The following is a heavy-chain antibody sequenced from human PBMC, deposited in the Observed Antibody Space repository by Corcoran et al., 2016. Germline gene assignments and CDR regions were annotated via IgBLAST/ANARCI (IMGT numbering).Heavy chain of an antibody. D-gene: IGHD6-19*01. CDR2: IIPIFGRA. CDR3: AGDQAVAGTPGWFDP. V-gene: IGHV1-69*01. CDR1: GGTFSSYA. Sequence: QVQLVQSGAEVKKPGASVKVSCKASGGTFSSYAISWVRQAPGQGLEWMGGIIPIFGRANYAQKFQGRVTITAAESTSTAYMELSSLRSGDTAVDYWAGDQAVAGTPGWFDPWGQGTLVTVSS. J-gene: IGHJ5*02.